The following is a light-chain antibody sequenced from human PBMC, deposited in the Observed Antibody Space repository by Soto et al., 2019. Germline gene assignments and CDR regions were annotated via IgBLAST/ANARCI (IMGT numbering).Light chain of an antibody. J-gene: IGLJ1*01. CDR2: EVS. CDR1: SSDVGDYDY. V-gene: IGLV2-14*01. CDR3: SSYTSSQAYV. Sequence: QSVLAQPASVSGSPGESITISCTGTSSDVGDYDYVSWYQHHPGKAPKLMIYEVSNRPSGVSNRFSGSKSGNTASLTISGLQAEDEADYFCSSYTSSQAYVFGTGTKVTVL.